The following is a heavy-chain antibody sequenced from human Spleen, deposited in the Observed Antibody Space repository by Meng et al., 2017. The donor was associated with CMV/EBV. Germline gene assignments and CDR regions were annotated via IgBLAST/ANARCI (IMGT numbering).Heavy chain of an antibody. CDR3: AREGGGSSSIEGTVNFDY. J-gene: IGHJ4*02. Sequence: GSLRLSCTVSGGSISSSSYYWGWIRQPPGKGLEWIGSIYYSGSTYYNPSLKSRVTISVDTSKNQFSLKLSSVTAADTAVYYCAREGGGSSSIEGTVNFDYWGQGTLVTVSS. D-gene: IGHD6-6*01. CDR2: IYYSGST. CDR1: GGSISSSSYY. V-gene: IGHV4-39*07.